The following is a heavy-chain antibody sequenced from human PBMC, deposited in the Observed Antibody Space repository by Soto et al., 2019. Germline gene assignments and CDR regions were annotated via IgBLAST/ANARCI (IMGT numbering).Heavy chain of an antibody. CDR1: GYTFTSYD. V-gene: IGHV1-8*01. Sequence: QVQLVQSGAEVKKPGASVKVSCKASGYTFTSYDINWVRPATGQGLEWMGWMNPNSGNTGYAQKFQGRVTMTRNTSISTAYMERSSLRSEDTAVYYCARSRWAVAGTFDIWGQGTMVTVSS. CDR2: MNPNSGNT. J-gene: IGHJ3*02. D-gene: IGHD6-19*01. CDR3: ARSRWAVAGTFDI.